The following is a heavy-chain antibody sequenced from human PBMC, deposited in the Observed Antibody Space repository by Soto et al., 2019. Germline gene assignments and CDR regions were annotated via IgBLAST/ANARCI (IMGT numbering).Heavy chain of an antibody. D-gene: IGHD3-10*01. CDR1: GYSFTSYW. Sequence: PGESLKISCKGSGYSFTSYWIGWVRQMPGKGLEWMGIIYPGDSDTRYSPSFQGQVTISADKSISTAYLQWSSLKASDTAMYYCAGGWVRLVITRTRHYYVMYFWGQGTTVPVSS. J-gene: IGHJ6*02. CDR2: IYPGDSDT. V-gene: IGHV5-51*01. CDR3: AGGWVRLVITRTRHYYVMYF.